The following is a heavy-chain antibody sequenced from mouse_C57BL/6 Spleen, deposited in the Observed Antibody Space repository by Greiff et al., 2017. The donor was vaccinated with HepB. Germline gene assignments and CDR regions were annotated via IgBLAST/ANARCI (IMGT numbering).Heavy chain of an antibody. CDR1: DSEVFPIAY. CDR2: ILPSIGRT. V-gene: IGHV15-2*01. Sequence: LQQSGSELRSPGSSVKLSCKDFDSEVFPIAYMSWVRQKPGHGFEWIGGILPSIGRTIYGEKFEDKATLDADTLSNTAYLELNSLTSEDSAIYYCARGDDYDDGWFAYWGQGTLVTVSA. CDR3: ARGDDYDDGWFAY. J-gene: IGHJ3*01. D-gene: IGHD2-4*01.